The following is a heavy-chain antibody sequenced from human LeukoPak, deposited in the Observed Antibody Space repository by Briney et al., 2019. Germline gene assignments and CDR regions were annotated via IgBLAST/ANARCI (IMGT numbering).Heavy chain of an antibody. CDR2: INPSGGST. CDR1: GYTFTSYY. CDR3: ARDNSVEDTAWWFDP. V-gene: IGHV1-46*01. Sequence: GASVKVSCKASGYTFTSYYMHWVRQAPGQGLEWMGIINPSGGSTSYAQKFQGRVTMTRDMSTSTDYMELSSLRSQDTAVYSCARDNSVEDTAWWFDPWGQGTLVTVSS. D-gene: IGHD4-23*01. J-gene: IGHJ5*02.